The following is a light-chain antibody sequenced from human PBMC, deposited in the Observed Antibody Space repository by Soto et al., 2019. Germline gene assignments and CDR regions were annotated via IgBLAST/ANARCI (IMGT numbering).Light chain of an antibody. V-gene: IGKV3-15*01. Sequence: IVMTQSPATLSVSPWERATLSCRASQSVSSSSLAWYQQKPGQAPRLLIYVASYRATGIPARFSGSGSGTEYTLTISNLQAEDFAVYYCQQFNNWPHTFGQGTRLEIK. CDR3: QQFNNWPHT. CDR1: QSVSSS. J-gene: IGKJ5*01. CDR2: VAS.